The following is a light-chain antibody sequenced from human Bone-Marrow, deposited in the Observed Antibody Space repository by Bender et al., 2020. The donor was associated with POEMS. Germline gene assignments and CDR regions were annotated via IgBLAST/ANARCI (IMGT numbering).Light chain of an antibody. J-gene: IGLJ3*02. V-gene: IGLV3-21*02. CDR2: DDS. Sequence: SYVLTQPPSVSVAPGQTARITCGGNNIGTKSLHWYQQKPGQAPVLVVFDDSERPSGIPERYSGSNSGNTATLTITRVEAGDEADYYCQVWDIINDRVFGGGTKLTVL. CDR1: NIGTKS. CDR3: QVWDIINDRV.